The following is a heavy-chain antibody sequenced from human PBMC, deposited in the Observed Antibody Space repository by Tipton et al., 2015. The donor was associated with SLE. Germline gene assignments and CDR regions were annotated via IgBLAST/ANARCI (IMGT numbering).Heavy chain of an antibody. CDR2: IDFSGST. D-gene: IGHD2-2*01. V-gene: IGHV4-39*07. CDR3: ARDGGHSTMKFNWFDP. CDR1: GGSITTSRRY. Sequence: TLSLTCTVSGGSITTSRRYWGWIRQAPGRDLEWIGSIDFSGSTYYNPSLKSRVSISVDTSKNQFSLKLSSVTAADTAFYYCARDGGHSTMKFNWFDPWGQGSLVTVSS. J-gene: IGHJ5*01.